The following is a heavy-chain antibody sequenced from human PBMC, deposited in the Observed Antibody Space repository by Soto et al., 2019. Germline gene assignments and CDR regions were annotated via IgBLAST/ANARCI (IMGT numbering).Heavy chain of an antibody. CDR1: GFTFSSYW. CDR3: ARHTMGATGAFDI. D-gene: IGHD1-26*01. CDR2: INSEGSST. J-gene: IGHJ3*02. Sequence: PGGSLRLSCAASGFTFSSYWMHWVRQAPGKGLVWVSRINSEGSSTSYADSVKGRFTISRDNAKNTLYLQMNSLRAEDTAVYYCARHTMGATGAFDIWGQGTMVTVSS. V-gene: IGHV3-74*01.